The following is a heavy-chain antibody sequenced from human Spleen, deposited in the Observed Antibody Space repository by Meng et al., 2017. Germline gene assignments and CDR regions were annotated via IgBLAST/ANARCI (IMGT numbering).Heavy chain of an antibody. D-gene: IGHD5-12*01. J-gene: IGHJ6*02. CDR1: GGSIINSNSY. CDR2: IYYSGST. Sequence: SESLSLTCTVSGGSIINSNSYWGWIRQPPGKGLDWFGSIYYSGSTYYNPSLKSRVTITVDTSKTQFPLRLSSMTAADTAMYYCARDRSGYDLGGRRGLLYYYYGMDVWGQGTTVTVSS. V-gene: IGHV4-39*06. CDR3: ARDRSGYDLGGRRGLLYYYYGMDV.